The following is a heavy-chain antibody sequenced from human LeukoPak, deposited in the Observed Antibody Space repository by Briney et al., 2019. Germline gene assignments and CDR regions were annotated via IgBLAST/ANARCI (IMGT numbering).Heavy chain of an antibody. D-gene: IGHD1-26*01. CDR2: IYPGDSDT. CDR1: GYSFTSYW. V-gene: IGHV5-51*01. Sequence: GESLKISCKGSGYSFTSYWIGWVRQMPGKGLEWMGIIYPGDSDTRYSPSFQGQVIISADKSISTAYLQWSSLKASDTAMYYCARTYSGSYPTRPFDYWGQGTLVTVSS. J-gene: IGHJ4*02. CDR3: ARTYSGSYPTRPFDY.